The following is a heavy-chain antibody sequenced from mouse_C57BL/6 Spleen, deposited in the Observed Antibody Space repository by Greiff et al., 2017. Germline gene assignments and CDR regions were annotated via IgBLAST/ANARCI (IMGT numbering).Heavy chain of an antibody. D-gene: IGHD4-1*01. Sequence: EVQLQESGPGLVKPSQSLSLTCSVTGYSITRGYYWNWIRQFPGNKLEWMGYISYDGSNNYNPSLKNRISITRDTSKNQFFLKLNSVTTEDTATYYCARDRNWDDAMDYWGQGTSVTVSS. CDR3: ARDRNWDDAMDY. V-gene: IGHV3-6*01. CDR2: ISYDGSN. J-gene: IGHJ4*01. CDR1: GYSITRGYY.